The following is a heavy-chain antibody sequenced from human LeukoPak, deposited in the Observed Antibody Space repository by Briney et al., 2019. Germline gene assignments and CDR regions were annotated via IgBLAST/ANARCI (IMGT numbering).Heavy chain of an antibody. CDR1: GFTFSSYA. Sequence: GGSLRLSCAASGFTFSSYAMHWVRQAPGKGLEYVSAISSNGGSTYYANSVKGKFTISRDNSKNTLYLQMGSLRAEDMAVYYCARAAYCGGDCYSDYWGQGTLVTVSS. CDR3: ARAAYCGGDCYSDY. J-gene: IGHJ4*02. D-gene: IGHD2-21*02. CDR2: ISSNGGST. V-gene: IGHV3-64*01.